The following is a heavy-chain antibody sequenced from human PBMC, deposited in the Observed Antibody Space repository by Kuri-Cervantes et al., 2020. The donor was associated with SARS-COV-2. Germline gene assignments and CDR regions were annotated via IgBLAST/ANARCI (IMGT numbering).Heavy chain of an antibody. V-gene: IGHV3-23*03. CDR3: AKDGDPDY. D-gene: IGHD2-21*01. J-gene: IGHJ4*02. CDR2: IYSGGSST. CDR1: GFTFSSYA. Sequence: GESLKISCAASGFTFSSYAMSWVRQAPGKGLEWVSVIYSGGSSTYYADSVKGRFTISRDNSENTLYLQMNSLRAEDTAVYYCAKDGDPDYWGQGTLVTVSS.